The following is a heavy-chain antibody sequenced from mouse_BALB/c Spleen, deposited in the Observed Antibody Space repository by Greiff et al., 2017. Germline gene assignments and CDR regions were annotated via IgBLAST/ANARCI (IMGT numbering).Heavy chain of an antibody. V-gene: IGHV1-77*01. CDR1: GYTFTDYY. CDR2: IYPGSGNT. CDR3: ARGGDTTVDY. Sequence: VQLQQSGAELARPGASVKLSCKASGYTFTDYYINWVKQRTGQGLEWIGEIYPGSGNTYYNEKFKGKATLTADKSSSTAYMQLSSLTSEDSAVYFCARGGDTTVDYWGQGTTLTVSS. J-gene: IGHJ2*01. D-gene: IGHD1-1*01.